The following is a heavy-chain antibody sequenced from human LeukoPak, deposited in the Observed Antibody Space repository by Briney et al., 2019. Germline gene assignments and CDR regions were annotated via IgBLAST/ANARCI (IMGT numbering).Heavy chain of an antibody. Sequence: SETLSLTCTVSGGSISSGDYYWSWIRQPPGKGLEWIGYIYYSGSTYYNPSLKSRVTISVDASKNQFSLKLSSVTAADTAVYYGAGGGVRGVEVDYWGQGTLVTVSS. CDR1: GGSISSGDYY. CDR2: IYYSGST. CDR3: AGGGVRGVEVDY. V-gene: IGHV4-30-4*08. J-gene: IGHJ4*02. D-gene: IGHD3-10*01.